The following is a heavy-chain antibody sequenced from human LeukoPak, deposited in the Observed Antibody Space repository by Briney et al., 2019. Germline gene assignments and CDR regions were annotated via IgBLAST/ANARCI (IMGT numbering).Heavy chain of an antibody. J-gene: IGHJ6*03. CDR1: GYHFTNYW. V-gene: IGHV5-51*01. CDR3: ARLSYDSSDFHYMDV. Sequence: GESLKISCKGSGYHFTNYWIGWVRQMPGKGLEWMGIIYPGDSDTTYSPSFQGQVTISADKSISTAYLQWSSLKASDTAMYYCARLSYDSSDFHYMDVWGKGTTVTISS. CDR2: IYPGDSDT. D-gene: IGHD3-22*01.